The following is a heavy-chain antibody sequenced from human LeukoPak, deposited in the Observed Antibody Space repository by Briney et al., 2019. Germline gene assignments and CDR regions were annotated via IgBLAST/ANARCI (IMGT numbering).Heavy chain of an antibody. J-gene: IGHJ4*02. D-gene: IGHD2-2*01. CDR3: TRDHITSWQIDF. V-gene: IGHV3-23*01. Sequence: GGSLRLSCAASGFTFSSYWMSWVRQAPGKGLEWVSHVRPGDGPTTYAESVKGRFTIYRDNSKNTVSLQMNSLRVEDTAVYYCTRDHITSWQIDFWGQGTMVTVSS. CDR2: VRPGDGPT. CDR1: GFTFSSYW.